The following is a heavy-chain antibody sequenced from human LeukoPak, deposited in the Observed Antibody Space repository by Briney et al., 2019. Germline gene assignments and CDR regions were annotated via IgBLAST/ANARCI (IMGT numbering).Heavy chain of an antibody. J-gene: IGHJ4*02. V-gene: IGHV6-1*01. CDR1: GDSVSSNSAT. CDR3: ARASADWGFGPLVY. CDR2: TYYRSKWYN. Sequence: SQTLSLTCAISGDSVSSNSATWNWIRQSPSRGLEWLGRTYYRSKWYNDYAVSVKSRMTINPDAPKNQFSLQVNSVTPEDTAIYYCARASADWGFGPLVYWGQGTLVTVSS. D-gene: IGHD7-27*01.